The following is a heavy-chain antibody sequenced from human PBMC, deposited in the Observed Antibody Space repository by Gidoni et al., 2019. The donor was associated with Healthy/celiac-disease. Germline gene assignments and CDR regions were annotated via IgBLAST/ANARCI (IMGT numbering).Heavy chain of an antibody. Sequence: QVQLVESGGGVVQPGRSLRLSCAASGFTFSSYAMHWVRQAPGKGLEWVAVISYDGSNKYYADSVKGRFTISRDNSKNTLYLQMNSLRAEDTAVYYCARDQLTTGAGYGMDVWGQGTTVTVSS. CDR3: ARDQLTTGAGYGMDV. V-gene: IGHV3-30-3*01. D-gene: IGHD7-27*01. J-gene: IGHJ6*02. CDR2: ISYDGSNK. CDR1: GFTFSSYA.